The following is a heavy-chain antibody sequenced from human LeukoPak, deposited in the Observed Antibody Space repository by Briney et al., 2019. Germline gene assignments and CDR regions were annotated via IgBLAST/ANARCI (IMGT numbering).Heavy chain of an antibody. Sequence: ASVKVSCKASGYTFTSYGISWVRQAPGQGLEWMGWISAYNGNTNYAQKLQGRVTMTTNTSTSTAYMELRSLRSDDTAVYYCARGGRWLVPPVSYYYGMDVWGQGTTVTVSS. D-gene: IGHD6-19*01. CDR1: GYTFTSYG. J-gene: IGHJ6*02. CDR3: ARGGRWLVPPVSYYYGMDV. V-gene: IGHV1-18*01. CDR2: ISAYNGNT.